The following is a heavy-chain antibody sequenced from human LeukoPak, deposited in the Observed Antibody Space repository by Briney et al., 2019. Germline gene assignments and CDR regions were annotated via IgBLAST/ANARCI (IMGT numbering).Heavy chain of an antibody. CDR2: INHSGST. V-gene: IGHV4-34*01. Sequence: SETLSLTCAVYGGSFSGYYWSWIRQPPGKGLEWIGEINHSGSTNYNPSLKSRVTISVDTSKNQFSLKLSSVTAADTAVYFCARGARGLFDIVVVPAPRAKAGYYMDVWGKGTTVTVSS. J-gene: IGHJ6*03. CDR3: ARGARGLFDIVVVPAPRAKAGYYMDV. CDR1: GGSFSGYY. D-gene: IGHD2-2*01.